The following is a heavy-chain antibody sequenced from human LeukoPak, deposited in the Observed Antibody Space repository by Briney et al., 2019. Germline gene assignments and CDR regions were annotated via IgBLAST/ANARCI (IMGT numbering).Heavy chain of an antibody. J-gene: IGHJ4*02. CDR2: IYYSGSA. CDR1: GGSISSNSYY. CDR3: ARHLTYCGGDCFFDY. V-gene: IGHV4-39*01. Sequence: SETLSLTCTVSGGSISSNSYYWGWIRQPPGKGLEWIGSIYYSGSAYYNPSLKSRVTISVDTSKNQFSLKLSSVTAADTAVFYCARHLTYCGGDCFFDYWGQGTQVTVSS. D-gene: IGHD2-21*02.